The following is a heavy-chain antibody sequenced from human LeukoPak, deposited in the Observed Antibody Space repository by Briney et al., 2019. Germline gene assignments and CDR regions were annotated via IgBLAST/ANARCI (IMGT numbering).Heavy chain of an antibody. CDR2: ISAYNGNT. D-gene: IGHD6-19*01. V-gene: IGHV1-18*01. Sequence: VASVKVSCKASGYTFTSYGISWVRQAPGQGLEWMGWISAYNGNTNYAQKLQGRVTMTTDTSTSTAYMELSRLRSDDTAVYYCARDHHMAVAGTGDYYYYYYMDAWGKGTTVTVSS. CDR1: GYTFTSYG. CDR3: ARDHHMAVAGTGDYYYYYYMDA. J-gene: IGHJ6*03.